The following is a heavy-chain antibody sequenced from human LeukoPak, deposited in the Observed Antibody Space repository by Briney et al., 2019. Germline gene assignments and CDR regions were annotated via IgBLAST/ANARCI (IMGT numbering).Heavy chain of an antibody. CDR1: GGSFSGYS. CDR3: ARMVAGIEFDY. J-gene: IGHJ4*02. Sequence: SEPLSFTWAVYGGSFSGYSWSWIRKPPGKGLGWIGEINHSGSTNYNPSLKSRVTISVDTSKNQFSLKLSSVTAADTAVYYCARMVAGIEFDYWGQGTLITVSS. V-gene: IGHV4-34*01. CDR2: INHSGST. D-gene: IGHD2-15*01.